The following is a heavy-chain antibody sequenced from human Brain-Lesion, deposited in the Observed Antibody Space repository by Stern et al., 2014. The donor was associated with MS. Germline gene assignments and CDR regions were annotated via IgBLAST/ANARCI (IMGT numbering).Heavy chain of an antibody. Sequence: VQPVESGGGVVQPGRPLRLSCVASGFTFGSCDMHWVRQAPGKGLEWVAGVSYDESNKYYADSVKGRFTISRDNSQNTLYMQMSSLRPEDTAVYYCAKDRQYLTYFFDHWGQGSLVTVSS. CDR1: GFTFGSCD. V-gene: IGHV3-30*18. CDR2: VSYDESNK. D-gene: IGHD2/OR15-2a*01. J-gene: IGHJ5*02. CDR3: AKDRQYLTYFFDH.